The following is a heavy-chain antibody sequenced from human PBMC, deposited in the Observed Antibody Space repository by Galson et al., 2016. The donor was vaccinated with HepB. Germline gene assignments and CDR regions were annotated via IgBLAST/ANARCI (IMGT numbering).Heavy chain of an antibody. V-gene: IGHV1-58*01. D-gene: IGHD3-16*01. J-gene: IGHJ3*02. Sequence: SVKVSCKASGFTFSKSAVQWMRQSRGQRLEWIGWILVGSGNTNNPQRFQERGTFTRDMSTSTAYMELINLTSEDTAVYYCASGGVRDAYRIWGQGTLVTVSS. CDR1: GFTFSKSA. CDR3: ASGGVRDAYRI. CDR2: ILVGSGNT.